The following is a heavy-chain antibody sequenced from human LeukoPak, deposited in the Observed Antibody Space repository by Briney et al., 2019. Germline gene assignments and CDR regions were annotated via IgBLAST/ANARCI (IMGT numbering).Heavy chain of an antibody. CDR3: ARASIAVASPFDY. V-gene: IGHV3-48*01. Sequence: GGSLRLSCAASGFTFSSYSMNWVRQAPGKGLEWVSYISSSSTIYYADSVKSRFTISRDNAKNSLYLQMNSLRAEDTAVYYCARASIAVASPFDYWGQGTLVTVSS. J-gene: IGHJ4*02. CDR2: ISSSSTI. CDR1: GFTFSSYS. D-gene: IGHD6-19*01.